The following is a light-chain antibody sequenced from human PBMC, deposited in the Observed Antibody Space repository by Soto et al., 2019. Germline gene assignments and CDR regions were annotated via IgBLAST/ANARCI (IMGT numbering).Light chain of an antibody. V-gene: IGKV3-15*01. CDR3: QQLNAYPHS. J-gene: IGKJ4*01. CDR1: QRLHGS. Sequence: EIVMTQSPATLSVSPWERVTLSCKASQRLHGSLLWFQKKSGQPPRLLIYGATARVAGVPVRFSGSGGGTEFTLPISSLQPEDFATYYCQQLNAYPHSFGGGTKVDI. CDR2: GAT.